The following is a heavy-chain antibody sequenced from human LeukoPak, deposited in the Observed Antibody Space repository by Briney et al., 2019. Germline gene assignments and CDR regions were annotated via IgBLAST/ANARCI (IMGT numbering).Heavy chain of an antibody. V-gene: IGHV3-7*01. CDR1: GFTFSSYW. D-gene: IGHD3-9*01. Sequence: GGSLRLSCAASGFTFSSYWMSWVRQAPGKGLEWVANIKQDGSEKYYVDSVKGRFTISRDSAKNSLYLQMNSLRAEDTAVYYCARLGSGVRYFDWLLSTDDAFDIWGQGTMVTVSS. CDR3: ARLGSGVRYFDWLLSTDDAFDI. CDR2: IKQDGSEK. J-gene: IGHJ3*02.